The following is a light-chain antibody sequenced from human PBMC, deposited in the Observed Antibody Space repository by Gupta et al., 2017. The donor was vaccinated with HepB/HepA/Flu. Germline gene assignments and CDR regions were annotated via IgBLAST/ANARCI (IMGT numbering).Light chain of an antibody. CDR3: CSSSSGSTLYV. V-gene: IGLV2-14*01. Sequence: QSALTQPASVSGSPGQSITISCTGTSSDIGTHNYVSWYQQNPGKAPKLIIHDVSDRPSGVSNRFSGSKSGNTASLTISGLQAEDEADDYCCSSSSGSTLYVFGTGTEVTVL. CDR2: DVS. CDR1: SSDIGTHNY. J-gene: IGLJ1*01.